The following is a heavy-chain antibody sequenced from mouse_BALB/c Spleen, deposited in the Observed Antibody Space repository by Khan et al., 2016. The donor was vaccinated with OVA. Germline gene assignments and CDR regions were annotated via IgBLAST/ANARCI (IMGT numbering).Heavy chain of an antibody. CDR1: GYSFTGYF. D-gene: IGHD1-1*01. CDR2: INPHIGET. J-gene: IGHJ2*01. V-gene: IGHV1-20*01. Sequence: VQLKQSGPELVRPGASVKISCTASGYSFTGYFMNWVMQSHGRSLEWIGRINPHIGETFYNQRFKDKATLTVDESSSTAHMELRSLTSEESAVYYCTRIYRSDFDYWGQGTTLTVSS. CDR3: TRIYRSDFDY.